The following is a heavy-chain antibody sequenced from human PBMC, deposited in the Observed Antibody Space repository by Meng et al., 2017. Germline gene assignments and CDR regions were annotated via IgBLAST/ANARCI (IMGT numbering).Heavy chain of an antibody. V-gene: IGHV4-4*02. CDR2: VSPNGAT. Sequence: ESGPGLVKPSGSLSLPVAGSGGSGSTNTWWGSVRQPPGKGLEWIGEVSPNGATNYNPSLKSRVTISVDKSNNHLSLGLTSVTAADTAVYYCATDDHGDDFDYWGQGILVTVSS. J-gene: IGHJ4*02. CDR1: GGSGSTNTW. D-gene: IGHD4-17*01. CDR3: ATDDHGDDFDY.